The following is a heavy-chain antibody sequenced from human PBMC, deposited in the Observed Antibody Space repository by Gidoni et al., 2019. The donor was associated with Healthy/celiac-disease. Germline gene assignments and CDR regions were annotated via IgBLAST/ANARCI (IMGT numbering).Heavy chain of an antibody. Sequence: EVQLLESGGGLVQPGGSLRLSCAASGFTFSSYAMSWVRQAPGKGLEWVSAISGSGGSTYYADSVKGRFTISRDNSKNTLYLQMNSLRAEDTAVYYCAGSYGGNSLNPIFDYWGQGTLVTVSS. CDR3: AGSYGGNSLNPIFDY. D-gene: IGHD4-17*01. CDR1: GFTFSSYA. J-gene: IGHJ4*02. V-gene: IGHV3-23*01. CDR2: ISGSGGST.